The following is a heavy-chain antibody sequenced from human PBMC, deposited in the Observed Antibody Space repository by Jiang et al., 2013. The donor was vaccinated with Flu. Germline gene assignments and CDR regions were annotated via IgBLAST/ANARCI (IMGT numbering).Heavy chain of an antibody. CDR1: GFTFSSYW. CDR2: INSDGSST. Sequence: QLVESGGGLVQPGGSLRLSCAASGFTFSSYWMHWVRQAPGKGLVWVSRINSDGSSTSYADSVKGRFTISRDNAKNTLYLQMNSLRAEDTAVYYCAREHDILTGYYILFGMDVWGQGTTVTVSS. D-gene: IGHD3-9*01. J-gene: IGHJ6*02. CDR3: AREHDILTGYYILFGMDV. V-gene: IGHV3-74*01.